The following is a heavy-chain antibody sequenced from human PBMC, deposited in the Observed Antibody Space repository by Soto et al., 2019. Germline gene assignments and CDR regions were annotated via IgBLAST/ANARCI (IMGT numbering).Heavy chain of an antibody. D-gene: IGHD6-13*01. V-gene: IGHV3-21*01. CDR1: GFTFRSFT. CDR2: ISSNSAYI. CDR3: TRDASRDSSARGWFDP. Sequence: LSCAASGFTFRSFTMNWVRQAPGKGLEWVSTISSNSAYIYYTDALRGRFTISRDNAKNSPHLQMNSLRAEDTAVYYCTRDASRDSSARGWFDPWGPGTLVTVSS. J-gene: IGHJ5*02.